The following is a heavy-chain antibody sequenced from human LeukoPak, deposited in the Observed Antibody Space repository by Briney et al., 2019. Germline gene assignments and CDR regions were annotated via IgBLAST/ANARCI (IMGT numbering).Heavy chain of an antibody. D-gene: IGHD6-13*01. Sequence: GGSLRLSCVASGFTFSSYSINWVRQAPGKGLEWVSSISSSSSYIYYADSVKGRFTISRDNAKNSLYLQMNSLRAEDTAVYYCARSPPYSSLYYYFDYWGQGTLVTVSS. CDR3: ARSPPYSSLYYYFDY. CDR2: ISSSSSYI. V-gene: IGHV3-21*01. J-gene: IGHJ4*02. CDR1: GFTFSSYS.